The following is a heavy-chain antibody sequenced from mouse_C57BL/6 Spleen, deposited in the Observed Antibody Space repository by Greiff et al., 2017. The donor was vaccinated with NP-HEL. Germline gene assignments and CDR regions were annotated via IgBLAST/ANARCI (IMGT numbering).Heavy chain of an antibody. CDR1: GYTFTSYW. Sequence: QVQLKQPGAELVKPGASVKLSCKASGYTFTSYWMHWVKQRPGRGHEWSGRIDPNSGGTKYNEKFKSKATLTVDKPSSTAYMQLSRLTSEDSAVYYCARKGLYYGSSWDAMDYWGQGTSVTVSS. CDR2: IDPNSGGT. D-gene: IGHD1-1*01. CDR3: ARKGLYYGSSWDAMDY. V-gene: IGHV1-72*01. J-gene: IGHJ4*01.